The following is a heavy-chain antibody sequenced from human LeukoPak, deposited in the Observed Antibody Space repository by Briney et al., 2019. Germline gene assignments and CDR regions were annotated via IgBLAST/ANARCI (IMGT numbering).Heavy chain of an antibody. D-gene: IGHD2-2*01. CDR1: GFSFSSYA. Sequence: PGGSLRLSCAASGFSFSSYAMSWVRQAPGKGLEWVSAISGSGGNTYYADSVRGRFTISRDNSKNTLYLQMNSLRAEDTAIYYCAKASWANYFDYWGQGTLVTVSS. CDR3: AKASWANYFDY. CDR2: ISGSGGNT. V-gene: IGHV3-23*01. J-gene: IGHJ4*02.